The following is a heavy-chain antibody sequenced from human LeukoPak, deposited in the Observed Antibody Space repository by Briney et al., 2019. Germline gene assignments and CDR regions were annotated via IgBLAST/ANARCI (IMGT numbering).Heavy chain of an antibody. CDR2: ISGSGGRT. CDR1: GFTFSRYG. CDR3: AKDKDDYYYYYMDV. V-gene: IGHV3-23*01. J-gene: IGHJ6*03. Sequence: GGSLRLSCAASGFTFSRYGMSWVRQAPGKGLEWVSAISGSGGRTYYADSVKGRFTISRDNSKNTLYLQMNSLRAEDTAVYYCAKDKDDYYYYYMDVWGKGTTVTISS.